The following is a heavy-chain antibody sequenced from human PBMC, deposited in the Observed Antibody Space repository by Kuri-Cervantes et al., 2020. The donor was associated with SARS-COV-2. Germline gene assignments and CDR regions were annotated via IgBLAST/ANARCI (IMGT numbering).Heavy chain of an antibody. D-gene: IGHD2-2*01. Sequence: GESLKISCAASGFTFSSYSMNWVRQAPGKGLEWVSYISSSSSTIYYADSVKGRFTISRDNSKNTLYLQMNSLRAEDTAVYYCARPPGAATPDYWGQGTLV. CDR3: ARPPGAATPDY. J-gene: IGHJ4*02. CDR1: GFTFSSYS. V-gene: IGHV3-48*01. CDR2: ISSSSSTI.